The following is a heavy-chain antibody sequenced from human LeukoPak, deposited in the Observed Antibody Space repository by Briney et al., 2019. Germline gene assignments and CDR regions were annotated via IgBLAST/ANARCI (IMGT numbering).Heavy chain of an antibody. J-gene: IGHJ6*02. CDR3: ASDSPYYGMDV. CDR1: GFPFSSYW. V-gene: IGHV3-74*01. Sequence: GGSLRLSCAASGFPFSSYWMHWVRQVPGKGLLWVSRINSDGSATIYADSVRGRFTISRDNAKNALYLQMSGLRVEDTAVYHCASDSPYYGMDVWGQGTTVTVSS. CDR2: INSDGSAT.